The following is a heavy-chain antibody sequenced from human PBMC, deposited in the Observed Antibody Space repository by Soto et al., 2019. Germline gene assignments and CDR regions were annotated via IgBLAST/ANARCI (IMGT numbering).Heavy chain of an antibody. Sequence: EVQLVESGGGLVKPGGSLRLSCAASGFTFSSYSMNWVRQAPGKGLEWVSSISSSSSYIYYADSVKGRFTISRDNAKNSLYLQMNSLRAEDTAVYYCARVEVKLVRGGLGYWGQGTLVTVSS. D-gene: IGHD3-10*01. CDR3: ARVEVKLVRGGLGY. J-gene: IGHJ4*02. V-gene: IGHV3-21*01. CDR1: GFTFSSYS. CDR2: ISSSSSYI.